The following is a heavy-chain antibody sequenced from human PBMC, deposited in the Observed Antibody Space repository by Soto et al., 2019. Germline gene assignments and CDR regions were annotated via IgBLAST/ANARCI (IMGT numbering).Heavy chain of an antibody. Sequence: EVQLLESGGGLVQPGGSLRLSRAASGFTFTTYAMTWVRQAPGKGLEWVSAINSAGTTYYADSVKGRFTISRDNAKNTLYLQMNGLRAEDTAVYYCAKDWYEDYWGQGTLVTVSS. D-gene: IGHD6-13*01. V-gene: IGHV3-23*01. CDR2: INSAGTT. J-gene: IGHJ4*02. CDR3: AKDWYEDY. CDR1: GFTFTTYA.